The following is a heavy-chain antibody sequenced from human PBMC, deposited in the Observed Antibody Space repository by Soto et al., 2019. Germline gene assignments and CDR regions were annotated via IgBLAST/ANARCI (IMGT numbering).Heavy chain of an antibody. J-gene: IGHJ2*01. Sequence: QVQLVESGGGVVQPGRSLRLSCAASGFTFSSYAMHWVRQAPGKGLEWVAVISYDGSNKYYADSVKGRFTISRDNSKNTLYLQMNSLRAEDTAVYYCARGYFDLWGRGTLVTVSS. CDR2: ISYDGSNK. CDR3: ARGYFDL. V-gene: IGHV3-30-3*01. CDR1: GFTFSSYA.